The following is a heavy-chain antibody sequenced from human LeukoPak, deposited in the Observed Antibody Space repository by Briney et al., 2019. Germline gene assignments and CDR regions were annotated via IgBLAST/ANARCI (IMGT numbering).Heavy chain of an antibody. V-gene: IGHV3-11*01. J-gene: IGHJ1*01. Sequence: KPGGSLRLSCAASGFSFSDTYMSWIRQAPGKGLEWIAYIATGGYTLDYADSVRGRFTVSRDNAKNSLYLQMNSLRVEDTAVYYCATSSFYGQLWGQGTLVTVS. CDR1: GFSFSDTY. CDR3: ATSSFYGQL. D-gene: IGHD2/OR15-2a*01. CDR2: IATGGYTL.